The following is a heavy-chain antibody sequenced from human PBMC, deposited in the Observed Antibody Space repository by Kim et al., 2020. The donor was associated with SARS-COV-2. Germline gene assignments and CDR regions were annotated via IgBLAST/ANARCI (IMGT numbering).Heavy chain of an antibody. CDR3: VRRFPGVGAEYYFDY. CDR2: ISAYNGNT. D-gene: IGHD1-26*01. CDR1: GYTFTSYG. V-gene: IGHV1-18*01. Sequence: ASVKVSCKASGYTFTSYGISWVRQAPGQGLEWMGWISAYNGNTNYAQKLQGRVTMTTDTSTSTAYMELRSLRSDDTAVYYCVRRFPGVGAEYYFDYWGQGTLVTVSS. J-gene: IGHJ4*02.